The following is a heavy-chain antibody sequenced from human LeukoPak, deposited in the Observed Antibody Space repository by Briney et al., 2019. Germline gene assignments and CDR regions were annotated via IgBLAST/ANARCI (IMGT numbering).Heavy chain of an antibody. V-gene: IGHV4-30-2*01. Sequence: SQTLSLTCAVSGGSLSSGGYSWSWIRQPPGKGLEWIGYIYHSGSTYYNPSLKSRVTISVDRSKSQFSLKLSSVTAADTAVYYCARQYSYGSQYYFDYWGQGTLVTVSS. CDR3: ARQYSYGSQYYFDY. J-gene: IGHJ4*02. CDR1: GGSLSSGGYS. CDR2: IYHSGST. D-gene: IGHD5-18*01.